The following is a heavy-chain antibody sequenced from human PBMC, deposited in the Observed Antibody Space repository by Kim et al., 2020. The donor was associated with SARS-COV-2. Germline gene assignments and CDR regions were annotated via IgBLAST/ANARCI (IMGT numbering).Heavy chain of an antibody. CDR2: IYYSGST. J-gene: IGHJ4*02. CDR1: GGSISSGGYY. D-gene: IGHD5-12*01. V-gene: IGHV4-31*03. Sequence: SETLSLTCTVSGGSISSGGYYWSWIRQHPGKGLEWIGYIYYSGSTYYNPSLKSRVTISVDTSKNQFSLKLSSVTAADTAVYYCARGKSNSGYAFDYWGQGTLVTVSS. CDR3: ARGKSNSGYAFDY.